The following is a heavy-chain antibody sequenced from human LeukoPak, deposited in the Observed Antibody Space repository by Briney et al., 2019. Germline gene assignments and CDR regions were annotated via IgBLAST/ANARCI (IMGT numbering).Heavy chain of an antibody. Sequence: PWGSLRLPCSASGFTFDDYGMSRVRQAPGKGLEWGSGINWNGGSIGYADSVKGRFTISRDNAKNSLYLQMNSLRAEDTALYYCARGVTIFGVVRNAFDIWGQGTMVTVSS. V-gene: IGHV3-20*04. D-gene: IGHD3-3*01. CDR1: GFTFDDYG. J-gene: IGHJ3*02. CDR2: INWNGGSI. CDR3: ARGVTIFGVVRNAFDI.